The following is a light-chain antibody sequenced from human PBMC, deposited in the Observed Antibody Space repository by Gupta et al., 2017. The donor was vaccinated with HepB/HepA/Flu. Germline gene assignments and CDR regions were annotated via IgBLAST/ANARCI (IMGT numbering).Light chain of an antibody. CDR1: SSHVGRSF. CDR3: AAWDNSHRHVE. CDR2: RNY. J-gene: IGLJ2*01. Sequence: QSVLTQSPSASRTPGQRVTISCSASSSHVGRSFVYWYQQFPAAAPNLLIYRNYQRHSGVPDRFSVSKSGSSASMAISGLRAEDDAYYYCAAWDNSHRHVEFGGGTKLTVL. V-gene: IGLV1-47*01.